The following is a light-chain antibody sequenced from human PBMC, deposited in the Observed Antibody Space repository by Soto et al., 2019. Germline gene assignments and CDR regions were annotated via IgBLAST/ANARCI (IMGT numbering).Light chain of an antibody. CDR3: QQSYSIPFT. Sequence: DIQMTQSPSSLSASVGDRVTITCRASQSVSSYVCWYQQKPGKAPRLLIYEASILQSGVPSSFSGSGSGTEFTLTITTLQPDDSATYYDQQSYSIPFTFGPGTKVDIK. CDR1: QSVSSY. CDR2: EAS. J-gene: IGKJ3*01. V-gene: IGKV1-39*01.